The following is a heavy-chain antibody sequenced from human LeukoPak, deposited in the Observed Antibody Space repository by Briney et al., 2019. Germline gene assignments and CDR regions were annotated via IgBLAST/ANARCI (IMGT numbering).Heavy chain of an antibody. J-gene: IGHJ4*02. Sequence: GGSLRLSCAISGLTFSAYGMHWVRQAPGEGLEWVAVISSDGSKEYYVDSVKGRFTIFRDNSKNTFYLQMNSLRAEDAAVYYLARGRGGWYYDYWGQGILVTVSS. CDR1: GLTFSAYG. V-gene: IGHV3-30*03. CDR2: ISSDGSKE. D-gene: IGHD6-19*01. CDR3: ARGRGGWYYDY.